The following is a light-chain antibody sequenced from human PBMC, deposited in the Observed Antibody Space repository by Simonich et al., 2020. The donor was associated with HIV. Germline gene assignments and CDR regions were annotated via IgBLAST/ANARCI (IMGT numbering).Light chain of an antibody. V-gene: IGKV4-1*01. CDR2: WAS. Sequence: DIVMTQSPDSLAVSLGERATVNCRSSRSVLYRSNNKNYLAWYQQKPGQPPKLLIYWASTRESGVPDRFRASGAGTDFTLTISSLQAEEVAIYYCQQYYSTPPTFGQGTKVEIK. J-gene: IGKJ1*01. CDR1: RSVLYRSNNKNY. CDR3: QQYYSTPPT.